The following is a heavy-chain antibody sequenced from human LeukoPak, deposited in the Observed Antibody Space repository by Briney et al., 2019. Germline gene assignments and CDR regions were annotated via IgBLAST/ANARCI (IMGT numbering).Heavy chain of an antibody. Sequence: ASVKVSCKASGYTFTSYYINWVRQATGQRPEWMGWMNPNSGNTDYAQRFQGRVTMTRNTSMSTAYMELSSLRSEDTAVYYCARAANWHDDDWFDPWGQGTLVTVSS. CDR3: ARAANWHDDDWFDP. V-gene: IGHV1-8*01. CDR2: MNPNSGNT. D-gene: IGHD1-1*01. CDR1: GYTFTSYY. J-gene: IGHJ5*02.